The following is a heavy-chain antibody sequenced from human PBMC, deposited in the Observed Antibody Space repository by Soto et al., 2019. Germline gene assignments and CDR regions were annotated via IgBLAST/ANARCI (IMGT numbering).Heavy chain of an antibody. J-gene: IGHJ4*02. CDR3: VKDGGYCSSATCYSPRNHYFDS. CDR2: IKFDESVK. CDR1: GFTFSDYW. V-gene: IGHV3-7*03. D-gene: IGHD2-2*01. Sequence: GGSLRLSCVASGFTFSDYWMSWVRQAPGKGPEWVANIKFDESVKQYVDSVRGRFSISRDNFRNSLFLQMNSLRAGDTAIYYCVKDGGYCSSATCYSPRNHYFDSWGQGTQVTSPQ.